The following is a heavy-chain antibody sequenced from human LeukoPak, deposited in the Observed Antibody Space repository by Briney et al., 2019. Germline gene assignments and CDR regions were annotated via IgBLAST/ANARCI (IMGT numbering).Heavy chain of an antibody. D-gene: IGHD5-18*01. CDR1: GFTFSSYA. J-gene: IGHJ4*02. CDR2: VTPDGNNQ. CDR3: ARPHGYNYGAFDS. Sequence: GGSLRLSCAASGFTFSSYAMSWVRQAPGKGPEWVAIVTPDGNNQYYADSVKGRFTISRDNSKNTLYLQMSSLRLEDMAVYYCARPHGYNYGAFDSWGRGTLVTVSS. V-gene: IGHV3-30*04.